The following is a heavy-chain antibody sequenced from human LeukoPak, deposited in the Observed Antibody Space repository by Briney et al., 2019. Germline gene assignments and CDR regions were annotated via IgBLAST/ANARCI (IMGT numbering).Heavy chain of an antibody. CDR3: AREGSSSWYTSWFDP. CDR2: INPNSGGT. J-gene: IGHJ5*02. D-gene: IGHD6-13*01. CDR1: GYTFTGYY. Sequence: ASVKVCCKASGYTFTGYYMHWVRQAPGQGLEWMGWINPNSGGTNYAQKFQGRVTMTRDTSISTAYLELSRLRSDDTAVYYCAREGSSSWYTSWFDPWGQGTLVTVSS. V-gene: IGHV1-2*02.